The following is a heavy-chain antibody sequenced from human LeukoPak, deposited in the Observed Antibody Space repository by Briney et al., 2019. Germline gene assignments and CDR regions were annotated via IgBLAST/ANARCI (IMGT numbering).Heavy chain of an antibody. D-gene: IGHD3-22*01. Sequence: PGGSLRLSCAASAFTFSSYGMHWVRQAPGMGLEWVAFIRYDGSNKYYADSVQGRFTISRDNSKNTLYLQMNSLRAEDTAVYYCAVPTYYYDSSGYLDYWGQGTLVAVSS. CDR1: AFTFSSYG. CDR3: AVPTYYYDSSGYLDY. J-gene: IGHJ4*02. V-gene: IGHV3-30*02. CDR2: IRYDGSNK.